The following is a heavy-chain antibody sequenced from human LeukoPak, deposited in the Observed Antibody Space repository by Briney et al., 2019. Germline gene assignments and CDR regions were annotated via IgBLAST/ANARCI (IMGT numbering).Heavy chain of an antibody. D-gene: IGHD3-10*01. J-gene: IGHJ4*02. CDR2: INPNSGNT. V-gene: IGHV1-8*02. CDR3: ARGLYYGSGSYYYTY. Sequence: ASVKVSCKASGYTFTGYYMHWVRQAPGQGLEWMGWINPNSGNTGYAQKFQGRVTITRNTSISTAYMELSSLRSEDTAVYYCARGLYYGSGSYYYTYWGQGTLVTVSS. CDR1: GYTFTGYY.